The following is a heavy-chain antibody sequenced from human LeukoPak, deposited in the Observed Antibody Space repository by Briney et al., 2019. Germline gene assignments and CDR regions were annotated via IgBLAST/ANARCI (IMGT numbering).Heavy chain of an antibody. D-gene: IGHD3-10*01. Sequence: SETLSLTCTVSGGSISSYYWSWIRQPPGKGLEWIGYIYYSGSTNYNPSLRSRATISVDTSKNQVSLKLSSVTAADTAVYYCARSPGYYFDYWGQGTLVTVSS. V-gene: IGHV4-59*01. CDR3: ARSPGYYFDY. CDR2: IYYSGST. CDR1: GGSISSYY. J-gene: IGHJ4*02.